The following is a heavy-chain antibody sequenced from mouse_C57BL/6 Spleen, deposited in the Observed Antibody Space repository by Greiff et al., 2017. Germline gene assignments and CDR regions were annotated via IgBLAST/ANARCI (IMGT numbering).Heavy chain of an antibody. CDR1: GFTFNTYA. Sequence: EVKLMESGGGLVQPKGSLKLSCAASGFTFNTYAMHWVRQAPGKGFEWVARIRRKSSNYATYYADLVKDRFTISRYASQSMHYLQMKNLKTEDKAMYYCVSAYHTYLFAYWGQGTLFTVSA. J-gene: IGHJ3*01. CDR2: IRRKSSNYAT. V-gene: IGHV10-3*01. CDR3: VSAYHTYLFAY. D-gene: IGHD5-1-1*01.